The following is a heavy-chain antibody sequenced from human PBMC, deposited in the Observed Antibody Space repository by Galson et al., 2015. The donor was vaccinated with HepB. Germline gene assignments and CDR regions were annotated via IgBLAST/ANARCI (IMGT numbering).Heavy chain of an antibody. CDR3: AKVTHYDSRNGWVDI. Sequence: SLRLSCAASGFTFDDYAMHWVRQAPGKGLEWVSGISWNGGSIGYADSVKGRFTISRDNAKNSLYLQMNSLRAEDTALYYCAKVTHYDSRNGWVDIWGQGTMVTVSS. J-gene: IGHJ3*02. CDR1: GFTFDDYA. V-gene: IGHV3-9*01. D-gene: IGHD3-22*01. CDR2: ISWNGGSI.